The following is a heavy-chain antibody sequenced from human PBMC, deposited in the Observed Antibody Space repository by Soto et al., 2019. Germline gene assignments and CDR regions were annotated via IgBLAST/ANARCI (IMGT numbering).Heavy chain of an antibody. CDR1: GGSISSGGYY. V-gene: IGHV4-31*03. D-gene: IGHD5-12*01. J-gene: IGHJ6*02. CDR2: IYYSGST. Sequence: LSLTCTVSGGSISSGGYYWSWIRQHPGKGLEWIGYIYYSGSTYYNPSLKSRVTISVDTSKNQFSLKLSSVTAADTAVYYCASRDSGYGYYYGMDVLGQGTTVTVSS. CDR3: ASRDSGYGYYYGMDV.